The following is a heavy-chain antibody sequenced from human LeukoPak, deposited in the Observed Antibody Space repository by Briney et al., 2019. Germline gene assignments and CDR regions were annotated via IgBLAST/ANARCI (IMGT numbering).Heavy chain of an antibody. V-gene: IGHV4-39*01. CDR1: GGSISSSSYY. CDR2: IYYSGST. D-gene: IGHD6-13*01. Sequence: SETLSLTCTVSGGSISSSSYYWGWIRQPPGTGLEWIGSIYYSGSTYYNPSLKSRVTISVDTSKNQFSLKLSSVTAADTAVYYCARRFVAAAGLDYWGQGTLVTVSS. J-gene: IGHJ4*02. CDR3: ARRFVAAAGLDY.